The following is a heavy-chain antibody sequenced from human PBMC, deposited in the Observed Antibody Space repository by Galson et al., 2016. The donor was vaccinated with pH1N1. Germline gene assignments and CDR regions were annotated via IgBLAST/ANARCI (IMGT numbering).Heavy chain of an antibody. J-gene: IGHJ5*02. D-gene: IGHD2-21*01. Sequence: SVKVSCKASGYTFTGHYMHWVPQAPGRGLEWMGWINPENGDTKYAQKFQDRVTMTRDTSNSTAYMEVNRLTSDDTAVYYCARIIRYSSGLDPWGQGTLVTVSS. V-gene: IGHV1-2*02. CDR2: INPENGDT. CDR3: ARIIRYSSGLDP. CDR1: GYTFTGHY.